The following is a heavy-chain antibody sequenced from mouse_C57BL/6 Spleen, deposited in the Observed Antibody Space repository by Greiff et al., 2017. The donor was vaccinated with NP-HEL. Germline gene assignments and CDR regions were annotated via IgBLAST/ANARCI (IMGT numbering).Heavy chain of an antibody. J-gene: IGHJ3*01. D-gene: IGHD1-1*02. CDR1: GYTFTDYE. CDR3: TSRVAD. Sequence: VQLQQSGAEQVRPGASVTLSCKASGYTFTDYEMHWVKQTPVHGLEWIGAIDPETGGTAYNQKFKGKAILTADKSSSTAYMELRSLTSEDSAVYYCTSRVADWGQGTLVTVSA. CDR2: IDPETGGT. V-gene: IGHV1-15*01.